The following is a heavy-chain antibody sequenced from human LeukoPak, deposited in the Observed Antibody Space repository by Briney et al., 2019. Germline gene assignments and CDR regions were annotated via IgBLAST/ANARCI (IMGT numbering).Heavy chain of an antibody. Sequence: SVKVSCKASGGTFSSYAISWVRQAPGQGLEWMGGIIPIFGTANYAQKFQGRVTITTDESTSTAYMELSSLRSEDMAVYYCARATAETTVNQYYFDYWGQGTLVTVSS. J-gene: IGHJ4*02. CDR2: IIPIFGTA. CDR3: ARATAETTVNQYYFDY. CDR1: GGTFSSYA. V-gene: IGHV1-69*05. D-gene: IGHD4-11*01.